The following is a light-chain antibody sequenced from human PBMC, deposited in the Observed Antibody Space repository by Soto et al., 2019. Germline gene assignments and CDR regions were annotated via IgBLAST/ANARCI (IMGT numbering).Light chain of an antibody. CDR2: EVS. V-gene: IGLV2-14*01. CDR3: ASFTTSSLWV. Sequence: QSALTQPASVSGSPGQSITVSCTGTSSDIGAYDYVSWFQQHPGKAPNLMIYEVSKRPSGVFSRFSGSRSGNTASLTISGLQAEDEADYYCASFTTSSLWVFGGGTKLTVL. J-gene: IGLJ3*02. CDR1: SSDIGAYDY.